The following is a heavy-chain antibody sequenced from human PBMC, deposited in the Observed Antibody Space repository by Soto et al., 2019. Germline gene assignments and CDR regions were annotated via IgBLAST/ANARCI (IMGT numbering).Heavy chain of an antibody. CDR3: AKDAPGSGWLSDY. V-gene: IGHV3-23*01. J-gene: IGHJ4*02. CDR1: GFTFSIYA. Sequence: EVQLLESGGGLVQPGGSLRLSCEASGFTFSIYAMSWVRQVPGKGLEWVSTISGNGGTSYADFVRGRFTISRDNSKNTLYLQMNSLRVDDTAIYYCAKDAPGSGWLSDYWGQGTLVTVSS. D-gene: IGHD3-22*01. CDR2: ISGNGGT.